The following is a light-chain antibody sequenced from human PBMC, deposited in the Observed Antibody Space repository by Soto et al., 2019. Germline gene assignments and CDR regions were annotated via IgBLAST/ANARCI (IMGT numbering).Light chain of an antibody. CDR3: QQYGSSPLT. CDR2: GAS. CDR1: QSVSSSY. V-gene: IGKV3-20*01. Sequence: EIVLTQSPGTLSLSPGERATLSCRASQSVSSSYLAWDQQKPGQAPRLLIYGASSRATGITDRFSGSGSGTDFTLPISRLEPEDFAVYYCQQYGSSPLTFGGGTKVEIK. J-gene: IGKJ4*01.